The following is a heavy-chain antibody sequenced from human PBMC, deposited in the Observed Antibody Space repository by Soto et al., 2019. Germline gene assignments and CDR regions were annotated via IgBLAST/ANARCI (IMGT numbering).Heavy chain of an antibody. CDR1: GGSFSGYY. D-gene: IGHD3-10*01. Sequence: SETLSLTCAVYGGSFSGYYWSWIRQPPGKGLEWIGEINHSGSTNYNPSLKSRVTISVDTSKNQFSLKLSSVTAADTAVYYCARGSNVLLWFGELSPFDYWGQG. CDR2: INHSGST. V-gene: IGHV4-34*01. CDR3: ARGSNVLLWFGELSPFDY. J-gene: IGHJ4*02.